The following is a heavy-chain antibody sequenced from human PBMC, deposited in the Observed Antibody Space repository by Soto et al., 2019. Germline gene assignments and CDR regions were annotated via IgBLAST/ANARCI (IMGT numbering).Heavy chain of an antibody. J-gene: IGHJ4*02. Sequence: QVQLVESGGGVVQPGTSLRLSCTASVFSFSNSGMQWVRQTPGKGLEWVALISFDGDKYYVDSVKGRFTISRDNPTNTVYLQMNRLRPEDTAVYYCARDYARGWCQFWGQGTLVTVSS. CDR3: ARDYARGWCQF. D-gene: IGHD2-8*02. V-gene: IGHV3-30*03. CDR2: ISFDGDK. CDR1: VFSFSNSG.